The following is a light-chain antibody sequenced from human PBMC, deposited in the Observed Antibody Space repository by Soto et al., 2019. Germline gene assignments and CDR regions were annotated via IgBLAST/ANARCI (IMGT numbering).Light chain of an antibody. V-gene: IGKV1-39*01. CDR3: QQSYITPVT. CDR2: AAS. Sequence: DIQMTQSPSSLSASVGDRVTITCRASQSIRRFLNWYQQKPGKAPKLLIYAASSLESGVPSRFSGSGSGTGFTLTISSLQTEDFATYPCQQSYITPVTFGQGTRLEIK. J-gene: IGKJ5*01. CDR1: QSIRRF.